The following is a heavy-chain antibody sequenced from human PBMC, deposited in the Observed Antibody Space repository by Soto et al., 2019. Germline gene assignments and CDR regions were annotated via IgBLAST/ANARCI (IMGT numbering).Heavy chain of an antibody. Sequence: PGESLTISCQGSGYSFTSYWIGWVRQMPGKGLEWMGIIYPSDSRVTYNPSFRGQVTISADESISTAYLQWSSLKASDTAMYYCARRDYYDSSVYPNYFDYWGQGTLVTVS. CDR1: GYSFTSYW. D-gene: IGHD3-22*01. V-gene: IGHV5-51*01. CDR2: IYPSDSRV. CDR3: ARRDYYDSSVYPNYFDY. J-gene: IGHJ4*02.